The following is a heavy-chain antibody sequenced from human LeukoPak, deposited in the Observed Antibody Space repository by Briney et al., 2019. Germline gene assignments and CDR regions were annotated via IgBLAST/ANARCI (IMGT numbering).Heavy chain of an antibody. CDR2: INHSGST. CDR1: GGSFSGYY. Sequence: PSETLSLTCAVCGGSFSGYYWSWIRQPPGKGLEWIGEINHSGSTNYNPSLKSRVTISVDTSKNQFSLKLSSVTAADTAVYYCARSTLRPYYYDSSGYFSAFDIWGQGTMVTVSS. D-gene: IGHD3-22*01. J-gene: IGHJ3*02. CDR3: ARSTLRPYYYDSSGYFSAFDI. V-gene: IGHV4-34*01.